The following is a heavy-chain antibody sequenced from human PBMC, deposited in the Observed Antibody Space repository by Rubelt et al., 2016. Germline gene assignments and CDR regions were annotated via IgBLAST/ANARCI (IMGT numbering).Heavy chain of an antibody. CDR3: ASLGVSTTPGRY. J-gene: IGHJ4*02. CDR1: GFTFSTYA. D-gene: IGHD2-15*01. Sequence: EVQLLESGGGLVQPGGSLRLSCAASGFTFSTYAMSWVRQAPGKGLEWVSSISDTGRNPYVADSVKGRFTISRDNSKNTLYLQMNSLRAEDTALYYCASLGVSTTPGRYWGQGTLVTVSS. CDR2: ISDTGRNP. V-gene: IGHV3-23*01.